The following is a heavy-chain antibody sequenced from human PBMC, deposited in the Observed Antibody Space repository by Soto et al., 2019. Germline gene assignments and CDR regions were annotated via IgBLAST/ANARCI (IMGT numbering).Heavy chain of an antibody. V-gene: IGHV3-23*01. Sequence: GGSLRLSGAASGFTFSSYAMSWVCQAPGKGLEWVSAISAGAVATNYADSVKGRFTISRDNSKSTLYLQMNSLRAEDTAVYYCAKGRESSGSYRPFDYWGQGALVTVSS. CDR1: GFTFSSYA. CDR3: AKGRESSGSYRPFDY. CDR2: ISAGAVAT. D-gene: IGHD3-22*01. J-gene: IGHJ4*02.